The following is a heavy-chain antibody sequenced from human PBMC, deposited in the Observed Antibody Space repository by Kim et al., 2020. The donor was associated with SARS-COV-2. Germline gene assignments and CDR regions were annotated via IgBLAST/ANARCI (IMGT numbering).Heavy chain of an antibody. V-gene: IGHV1-46*03. Sequence: ASVKVSCKASGYTFTSYYMHWVRQAPGQGLEWMGIINPSGGSTSYAQKFQGRVTMTRHTSTSTVYMELSSLRSEDTAVYYCAVWPAAAGRYFDYWGQGTLVTVSS. J-gene: IGHJ4*02. CDR1: GYTFTSYY. CDR3: AVWPAAAGRYFDY. D-gene: IGHD2-2*01. CDR2: INPSGGST.